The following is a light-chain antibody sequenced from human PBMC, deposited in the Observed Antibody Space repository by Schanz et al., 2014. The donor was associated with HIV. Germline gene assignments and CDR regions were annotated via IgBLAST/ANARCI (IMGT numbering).Light chain of an antibody. J-gene: IGKJ1*01. CDR1: QYVSSNY. CDR2: DAS. V-gene: IGKV3-11*01. Sequence: EIVLTQSPATLSLSPGERATLSCGASQYVSSNYLAWYRQKPGQAPRLLIYDASNRATGIPARFSGSGSGTDFTLTISSLEPEDFAVYYCQQRSNWPRTFGQGTKVEIK. CDR3: QQRSNWPRT.